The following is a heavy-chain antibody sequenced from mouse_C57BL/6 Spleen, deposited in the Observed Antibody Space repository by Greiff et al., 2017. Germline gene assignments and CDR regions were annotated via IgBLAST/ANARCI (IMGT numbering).Heavy chain of an antibody. Sequence: VQLKQPGAELVKPGASVKLSCKASGYTFTSYWMHWVKQRPGQGLEWIGMIHPNSGSTNYNEKFKSKATLTVDKSSSTAYMQLSSLTSEDSAVYYCARLGDYEDFFAYWGQGTLVTVSA. V-gene: IGHV1-64*01. J-gene: IGHJ3*01. CDR2: IHPNSGST. D-gene: IGHD2-4*01. CDR1: GYTFTSYW. CDR3: ARLGDYEDFFAY.